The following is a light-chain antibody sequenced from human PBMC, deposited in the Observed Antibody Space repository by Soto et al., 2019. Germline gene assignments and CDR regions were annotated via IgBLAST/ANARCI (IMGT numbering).Light chain of an antibody. J-gene: IGKJ1*01. CDR1: QTISSW. CDR3: QQSYSTPLT. CDR2: KAS. V-gene: IGKV1-5*03. Sequence: DIRMTQSPSSLSASVRDRVTITCRASQTISSWLAWYQERPGKAPKLLIYKASALESGVPSRFSGSGSGTDFTLTISSLQPEDFATYYCQQSYSTPLTFGHGTKVDI.